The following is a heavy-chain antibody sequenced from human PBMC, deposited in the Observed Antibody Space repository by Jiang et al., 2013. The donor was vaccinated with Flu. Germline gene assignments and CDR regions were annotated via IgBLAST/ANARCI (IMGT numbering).Heavy chain of an antibody. Sequence: LVKPTQTLTLTCTFSGFSLSTSGMCVSWIRQPPGKALEWLALIDWDDDKYYSTSLKTRLTISKDTSKNQVVLTMTNMDPVDTATYYCARMIVGGWERLAGGLDYWGQGTLVTVSS. CDR1: GFSLSTSGMC. V-gene: IGHV2-70*01. CDR2: IDWDDDK. D-gene: IGHD1-26*01. CDR3: ARMIVGGWERLAGGLDY. J-gene: IGHJ4*02.